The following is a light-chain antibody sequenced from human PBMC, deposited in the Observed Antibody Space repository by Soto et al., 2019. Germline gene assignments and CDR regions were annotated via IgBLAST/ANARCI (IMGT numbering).Light chain of an antibody. V-gene: IGKV1-39*01. CDR3: QQYNNWPPLT. Sequence: DIQMTQSPSSLSASVGDRVTITCRASQTVSTYLNWYQQKPGKAPTLLISATSTLQSGVPSRFSGSGSGTEFTLTISSLQSEDFAVYYCQQYNNWPPLTFGGGTKVDI. J-gene: IGKJ4*01. CDR1: QTVSTY. CDR2: ATS.